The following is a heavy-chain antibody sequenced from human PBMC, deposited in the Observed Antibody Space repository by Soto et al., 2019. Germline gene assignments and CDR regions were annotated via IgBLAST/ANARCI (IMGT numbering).Heavy chain of an antibody. D-gene: IGHD2-2*01. J-gene: IGHJ4*02. V-gene: IGHV4-31*03. Sequence: QVQLQESGPGLVKPSQTLSLTCTVSGGSISSGCYYWSWIRQHAGKGLEWIGYIYYRGSTYYNPYRKSRVTISVDTSKNQFSLKMSPVTAADTAVYYCARRVEPAVMPGGQIYYWGPGTLGTVSS. CDR3: ARRVEPAVMPGGQIYY. CDR2: IYYRGST. CDR1: GGSISSGCYY.